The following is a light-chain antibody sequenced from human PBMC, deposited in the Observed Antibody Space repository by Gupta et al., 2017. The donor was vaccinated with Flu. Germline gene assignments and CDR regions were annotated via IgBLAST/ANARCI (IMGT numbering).Light chain of an antibody. J-gene: IGKJ3*01. CDR1: QSFSSSY. V-gene: IGKV3-20*01. CDR3: QQDGSSQL. CDR2: GAS. Sequence: EIVLTQSPGTLSLSPGERATLSCRASQSFSSSYLAWYQQKPGQAPRLLIYGASSRATGIPGRFSGRGYVTDFTLTSSRREHEDFAVYYWQQDGSSQLFGHGTKVDIK.